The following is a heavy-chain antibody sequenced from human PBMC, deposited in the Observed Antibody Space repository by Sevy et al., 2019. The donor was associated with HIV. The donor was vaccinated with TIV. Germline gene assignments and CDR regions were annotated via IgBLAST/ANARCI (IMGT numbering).Heavy chain of an antibody. J-gene: IGHJ6*02. Sequence: SETLSLTCTVSGAAIGSGGYYWSWIRQHPGKGLGWIAYINYSGSTYYNPSLKSRLSVSLDTTMNQFSLKLSFVTAADTAVYYCARDNRYGDYGLDVWGLGTTVTVSS. CDR2: INYSGST. D-gene: IGHD4-17*01. CDR3: ARDNRYGDYGLDV. CDR1: GAAIGSGGYY. V-gene: IGHV4-31*03.